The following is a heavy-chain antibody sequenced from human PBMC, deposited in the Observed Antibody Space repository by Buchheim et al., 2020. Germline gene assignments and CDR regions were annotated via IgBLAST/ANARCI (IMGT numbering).Heavy chain of an antibody. V-gene: IGHV3-23*01. CDR2: VSSSGDGA. CDR3: AKSPPLHQYDSSLPDY. D-gene: IGHD3-22*01. CDR1: GFTFSNYA. J-gene: IGHJ4*02. Sequence: EVQLLESGGGLVQPGGSLRLSCAASGFTFSNYAMSWVRQAPGKGLEWVSAVSSSGDGAYYADSVRGRFTISRDNSKSTLYLQMNSLRDEDTALYYCAKSPPLHQYDSSLPDYWGQGTL.